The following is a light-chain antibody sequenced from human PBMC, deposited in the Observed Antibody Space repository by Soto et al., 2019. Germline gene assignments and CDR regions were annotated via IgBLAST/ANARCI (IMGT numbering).Light chain of an antibody. J-gene: IGKJ4*01. Sequence: DIQLTQSPSFLSASVGDRVTITCRASQGISSYLAWYQQEPGKAPKPLIYAASTLQSGVPSRFSGGGSGTEFTLTISSLQPEDFATYYCQQLKSYPLTFGGGTKVEIK. CDR1: QGISSY. V-gene: IGKV1-9*01. CDR3: QQLKSYPLT. CDR2: AAS.